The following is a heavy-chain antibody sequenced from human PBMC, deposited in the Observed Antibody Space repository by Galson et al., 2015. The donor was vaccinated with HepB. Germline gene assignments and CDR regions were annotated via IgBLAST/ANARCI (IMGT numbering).Heavy chain of an antibody. J-gene: IGHJ5*02. Sequence: SVKVSCKASGYKFTSYYMHWVRQAPGQGLEWMGIINPSGGSTDYAQKFRGRLTMTEDTSTDTAYMELSSLRSEDTAVYYCAFPGLPGAPWFDPWGQGTLVTVSS. CDR1: GYKFTSYY. CDR3: AFPGLPGAPWFDP. CDR2: INPSGGST. V-gene: IGHV1-46*03. D-gene: IGHD1-14*01.